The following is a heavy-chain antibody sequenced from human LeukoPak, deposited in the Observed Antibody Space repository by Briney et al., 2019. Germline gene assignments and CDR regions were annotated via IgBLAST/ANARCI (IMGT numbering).Heavy chain of an antibody. D-gene: IGHD5-12*01. Sequence: GGSLRLSCAASRFTFSSYSMNWVRQAPGKGLEWVSSISSSGSYIYYADSVKGRFTISRDNSKNTLYLQMNSLRAEDTAVYYCARGPSGYHNTGGQGTLVTVSS. CDR2: ISSSGSYI. CDR1: RFTFSSYS. CDR3: ARGPSGYHNT. V-gene: IGHV3-21*01. J-gene: IGHJ4*02.